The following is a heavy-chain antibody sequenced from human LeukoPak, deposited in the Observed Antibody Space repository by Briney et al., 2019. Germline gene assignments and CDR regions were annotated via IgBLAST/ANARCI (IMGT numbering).Heavy chain of an antibody. D-gene: IGHD3-10*01. CDR3: ARNYYGSGSYYDFDY. Sequence: ASVKVSCKASGYSFTSYATHWVRQAPGQRLEWMGWINAGNGNTKYSQKFQGRVTITRDTSASTAYMELSSLRSEDTAVYYCARNYYGSGSYYDFDYWGQGTLVTVS. CDR1: GYSFTSYA. V-gene: IGHV1-3*01. J-gene: IGHJ4*02. CDR2: INAGNGNT.